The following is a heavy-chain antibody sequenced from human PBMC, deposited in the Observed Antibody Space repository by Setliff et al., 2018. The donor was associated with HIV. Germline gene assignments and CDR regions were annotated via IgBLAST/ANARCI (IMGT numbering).Heavy chain of an antibody. CDR2: IYITGDT. J-gene: IGHJ4*02. D-gene: IGHD6-19*01. V-gene: IGHV4-61*10. CDR3: ARGIAVAGPYFDY. CDR1: GGSINRGTYY. Sequence: SETLSLTCSVSGGSINRGTYYWTWIRQSAGKGLEWIGHIYITGDTDYNPSLKSRVTISVDTPKNEFSLKLSSMTAADTAVYYCARGIAVAGPYFDYWGQGTLVTVSS.